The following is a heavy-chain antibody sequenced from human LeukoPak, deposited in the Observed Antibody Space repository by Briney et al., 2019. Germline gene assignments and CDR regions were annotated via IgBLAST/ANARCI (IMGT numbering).Heavy chain of an antibody. CDR1: GGSIGNSSYY. CDR2: IYYSGST. Sequence: PSETLSLTCTVSGGSIGNSSYYWGWIRQPPGKGLEWIGSIYYSGSTYYNPSLKSRVTISVDTSKNQFSLKLSSVTAADTAVYYCAALPLGDAFDIWGQGTMVTVSS. CDR3: AALPLGDAFDI. D-gene: IGHD1-26*01. V-gene: IGHV4-39*01. J-gene: IGHJ3*02.